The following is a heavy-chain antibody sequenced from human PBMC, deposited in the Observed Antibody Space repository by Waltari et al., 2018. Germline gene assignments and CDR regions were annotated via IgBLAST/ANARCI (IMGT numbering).Heavy chain of an antibody. CDR2: ISNSGGDT. V-gene: IGHV3-23*01. CDR1: PFPFSNYG. Sequence: EVQLLESGGDLVQPGGSLRLSCSRSPFPFSNYGMTWVRQAPGKGLEWGSGISNSGGDTYYADSVEGRFFISRDNSKNIVYLQMDSLRAEDTAVYYCARKDFTGTTSWLDAWGQGTLVTVAS. D-gene: IGHD1-7*01. J-gene: IGHJ5*02. CDR3: ARKDFTGTTSWLDA.